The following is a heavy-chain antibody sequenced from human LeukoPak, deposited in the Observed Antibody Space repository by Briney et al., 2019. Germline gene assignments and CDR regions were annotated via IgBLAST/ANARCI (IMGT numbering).Heavy chain of an antibody. CDR3: AKDLVLWEPPADYYYYYYGMDV. D-gene: IGHD1-26*01. CDR1: GFTFSSYA. J-gene: IGHJ6*02. Sequence: GGSLRLSCAASGFTFSSYAMSWVRQAPGKGLEWGSAISGSGGSTYYADSVKGRFTISRDNSKNTLYLQMNSLRAEDTAVYYCAKDLVLWEPPADYYYYYYGMDVWGQGTTVTVSS. CDR2: ISGSGGST. V-gene: IGHV3-23*01.